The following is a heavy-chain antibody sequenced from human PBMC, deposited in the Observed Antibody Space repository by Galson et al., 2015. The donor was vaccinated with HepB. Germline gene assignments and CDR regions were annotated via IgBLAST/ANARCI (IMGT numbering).Heavy chain of an antibody. Sequence: AVKVSCKASGYTFTGYDMHWVRPAPGQGLEWMGWIHPNSGGTNYAQKFQGRVTMTRVTSISTAYMELSRLRSDDTAVYYCARGWFGELLYRIDYWGQGTLVTVSS. D-gene: IGHD3-10*01. V-gene: IGHV1-2*02. CDR2: IHPNSGGT. CDR1: GYTFTGYD. CDR3: ARGWFGELLYRIDY. J-gene: IGHJ4*02.